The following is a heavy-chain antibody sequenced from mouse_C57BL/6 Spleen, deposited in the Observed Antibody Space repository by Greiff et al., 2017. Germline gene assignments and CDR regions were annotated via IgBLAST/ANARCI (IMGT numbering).Heavy chain of an antibody. CDR2: INPSNGGT. V-gene: IGHV1-53*01. J-gene: IGHJ2*01. Sequence: QVQLQQSGTELVKPGASVKLSCKASGYTFTSYWMHWVKQRPGQGLEWIGNINPSNGGTNYNEKFKSKATLTVDKASSSAYMQLSSLTSVDSAVYSFANWNYSDYVGYWGQGTTLTVSS. D-gene: IGHD2-12*01. CDR1: GYTFTSYW. CDR3: ANWNYSDYVGY.